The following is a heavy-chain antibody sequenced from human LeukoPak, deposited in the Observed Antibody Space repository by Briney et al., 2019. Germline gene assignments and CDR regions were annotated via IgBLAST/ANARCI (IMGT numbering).Heavy chain of an antibody. Sequence: GESLRISCKGSGHSFTSFWIAWVRQMPGKGLEWMGRIDPSDSFTNYSPSFEGHVTISVDKSVTTAFLEWRSLKASDSARYYCATHVGRTVAAPRRPLDYWGQGTLVTVSS. J-gene: IGHJ4*02. CDR1: GHSFTSFW. D-gene: IGHD6-19*01. CDR3: ATHVGRTVAAPRRPLDY. V-gene: IGHV5-10-1*01. CDR2: IDPSDSFT.